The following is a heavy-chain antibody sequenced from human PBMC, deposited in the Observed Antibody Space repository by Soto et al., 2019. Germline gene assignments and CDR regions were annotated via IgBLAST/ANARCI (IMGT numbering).Heavy chain of an antibody. D-gene: IGHD4-17*01. CDR3: ARGTTVTTDYYYYYYMDV. Sequence: PGGSLRLSCAASGFTFSSYSMNWVRQAPGKGLEWVSYISSSSSTIYYADSVKGRFTISRDNAKNSLYLQMNSLRAEDTAVYYCARGTTVTTDYYYYYYMDVWGKGTTVTVSS. CDR2: ISSSSSTI. CDR1: GFTFSSYS. V-gene: IGHV3-48*01. J-gene: IGHJ6*03.